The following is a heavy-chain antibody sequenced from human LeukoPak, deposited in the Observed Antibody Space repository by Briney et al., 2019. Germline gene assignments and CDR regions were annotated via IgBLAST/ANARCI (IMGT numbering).Heavy chain of an antibody. J-gene: IGHJ5*02. CDR3: ARRLTQYDCFDP. D-gene: IGHD2-2*01. V-gene: IGHV6-1*01. CDR2: TYYRSTWYN. Sequence: SQTLSLTCAISGDSVSSNSVTWNWIRQAPSRGLEWLGRTYYRSTWYNDYAVSVRGRITVNPDTSKNQFSLHLNSVTPEDTAVYYCARRLTQYDCFDPWGQGILVTVSS. CDR1: GDSVSSNSVT.